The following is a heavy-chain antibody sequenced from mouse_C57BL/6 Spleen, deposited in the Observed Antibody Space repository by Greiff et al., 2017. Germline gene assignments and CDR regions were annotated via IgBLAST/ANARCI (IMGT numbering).Heavy chain of an antibody. V-gene: IGHV1-61*01. Sequence: QVQLQQPGAELVRPGSSVKLSCKASGYTFTSYWMDWVQQRPVQGLEWIGNIYPSDSETHYNQNVKDKDTLTIDKSSSTADMQLSSLTSEDSAVYYYESDDYYAVGFADWGQGTLVTVSA. CDR1: GYTFTSYW. D-gene: IGHD2-3*01. J-gene: IGHJ3*01. CDR3: ESDDYYAVGFAD. CDR2: IYPSDSET.